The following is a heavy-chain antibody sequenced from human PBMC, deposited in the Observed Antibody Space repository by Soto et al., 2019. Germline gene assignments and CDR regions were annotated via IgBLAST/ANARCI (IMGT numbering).Heavy chain of an antibody. V-gene: IGHV4-34*01. CDR2: INHSGST. CDR1: CGPYSLSY. Sequence: PSETLSRTFAVFCGPYSLSYWSWIRQPPGKGLEWIGEINHSGSTNYNPSLKSRVTISVDTSKNQFSLKLSSVTAADTAVYYCARSRESGNYFDYWGQG. CDR3: ARSRESGNYFDY. D-gene: IGHD1-26*01. J-gene: IGHJ4*02.